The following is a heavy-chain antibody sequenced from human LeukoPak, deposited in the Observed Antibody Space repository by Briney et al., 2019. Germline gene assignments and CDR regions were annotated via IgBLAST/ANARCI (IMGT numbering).Heavy chain of an antibody. CDR2: INPNSGGT. V-gene: IGHV1-2*02. CDR3: ARELHRGGYRNWFDP. Sequence: GASVKVSCKASGYTFTGYYMHWVRQAPGQGLEWMGWINPNSGGTNYAQKFQGRVTMTRDTSISTAYMELSRLRSDDTAVYYCARELHRGGYRNWFDPWGQGTLVTVSS. D-gene: IGHD5-18*01. CDR1: GYTFTGYY. J-gene: IGHJ5*02.